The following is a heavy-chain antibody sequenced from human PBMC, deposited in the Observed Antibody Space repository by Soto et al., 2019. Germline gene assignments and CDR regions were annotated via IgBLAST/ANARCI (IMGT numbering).Heavy chain of an antibody. CDR2: IYYSGSS. CDR1: CGSISTGGYY. J-gene: IGHJ4*02. CDR3: ARGLSVTLIDN. D-gene: IGHD4-17*01. V-gene: IGHV4-31*03. Sequence: QVQLQESGPGLVKPSQTLSLTCTVSCGSISTGGYYWTWIRQHPGKGLEWIGYIYYSGSSYYNPSLKSRVTISVDTSKNQFSLKLSSVPAADTAVYYCARGLSVTLIDNCGQGTLVTVSS.